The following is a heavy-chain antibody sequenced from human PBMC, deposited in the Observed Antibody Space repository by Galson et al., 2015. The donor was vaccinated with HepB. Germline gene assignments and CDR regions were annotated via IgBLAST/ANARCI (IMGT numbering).Heavy chain of an antibody. CDR3: AKDLHNYGMDV. CDR1: GFSARNYW. Sequence: SLRLSCAASGFSARNYWMNWVRQAPGKGPEWVSVINNRDGGTEYADSVKGRFIISRDNSKNTLYLQMSSLRAEDTAVYYCAKDLHNYGMDVWGQGTTVAVSS. CDR2: INNRDGGT. J-gene: IGHJ6*02. V-gene: IGHV3-66*01.